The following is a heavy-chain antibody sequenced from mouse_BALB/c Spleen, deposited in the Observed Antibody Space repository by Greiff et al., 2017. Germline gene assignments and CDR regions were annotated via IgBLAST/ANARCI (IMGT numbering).Heavy chain of an antibody. CDR3: ARNWGVYAMDY. CDR1: GFSLTSYG. J-gene: IGHJ4*01. Sequence: VQLQQSGPGLVQPSQSLSITCTVSGFSLTSYGVHWVRQSPGKGLEWLGVIWSGGSTDYNAAFISRLSISKDNSKSQVFFKMNSLQANDTAIYYCARNWGVYAMDYWGQGTSVTVSS. CDR2: IWSGGST. V-gene: IGHV2-2*02.